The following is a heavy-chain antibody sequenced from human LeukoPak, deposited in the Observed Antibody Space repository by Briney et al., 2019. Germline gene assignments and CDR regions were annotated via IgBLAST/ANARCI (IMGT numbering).Heavy chain of an antibody. CDR1: GGTFSSYA. J-gene: IGHJ4*02. Sequence: GSSVKVSCKASGGTFSSYAISWVRQAPGQGLEWMGRIIPILGIANYAQKFQGRVTITADKSTSTAYMELSSLRSEDTAVYYCAATYCSSTSCPGFFDYWGQGTLVTVSS. V-gene: IGHV1-69*04. CDR2: IIPILGIA. D-gene: IGHD2-2*01. CDR3: AATYCSSTSCPGFFDY.